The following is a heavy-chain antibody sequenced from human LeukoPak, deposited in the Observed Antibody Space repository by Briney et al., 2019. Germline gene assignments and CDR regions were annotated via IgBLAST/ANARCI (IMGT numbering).Heavy chain of an antibody. CDR1: GGTFSSYA. J-gene: IGHJ4*02. CDR2: IIPIFGTA. CDR3: ARAVPAAMGHVGDYFDY. V-gene: IGHV1-69*05. D-gene: IGHD2-2*01. Sequence: ASVKVSCKASGGTFSSYAISWVRQAPGQGLEWMGGIIPIFGTANYAQKFQGRVTITTDESTSTAYMELSSLRSEDTAVYYCARAVPAAMGHVGDYFDYWGQGTLVTVSS.